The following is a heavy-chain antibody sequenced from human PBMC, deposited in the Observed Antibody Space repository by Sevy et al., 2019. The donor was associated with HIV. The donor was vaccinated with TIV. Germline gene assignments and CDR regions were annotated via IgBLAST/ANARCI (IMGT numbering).Heavy chain of an antibody. Sequence: GGSLRLSCAASGFTFSTYAMTWVRQAPGKGLQWVSVISGSGGSTYYADSVKGRFTISRDNSKNTMYLQMNSLRAEDTAVYYCARRPDFGVVIPTGVMDVWGQGTTFTASS. D-gene: IGHD3-3*01. CDR2: ISGSGGST. V-gene: IGHV3-23*01. CDR3: ARRPDFGVVIPTGVMDV. J-gene: IGHJ6*02. CDR1: GFTFSTYA.